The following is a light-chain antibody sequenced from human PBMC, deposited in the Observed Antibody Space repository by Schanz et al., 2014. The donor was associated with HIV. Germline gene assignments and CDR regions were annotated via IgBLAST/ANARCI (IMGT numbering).Light chain of an antibody. CDR1: QSISSW. J-gene: IGKJ1*01. V-gene: IGKV1-5*01. CDR3: QQLSSYPWT. Sequence: DIQMTQSPSTLSASVGDRVSITCRASQSISSWLAWYQQKPAKAPKVLIYAASTLQSGGPPRFSGSGSGTDFTLTISSLQPEDFATYYCQQLSSYPWTFSQGTKVEIK. CDR2: AAS.